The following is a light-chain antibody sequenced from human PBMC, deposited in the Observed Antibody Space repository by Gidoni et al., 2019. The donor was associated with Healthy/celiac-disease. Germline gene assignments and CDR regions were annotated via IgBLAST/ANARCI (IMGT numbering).Light chain of an antibody. Sequence: DIQMTKSPSSLSASVGDRVTITCRASQSISSYLNCYQQKPGKAPKLLIYAASSLQSGVPSSFSGSGSGTDFTLTISSLQPEDFATYYCQQSYSTPWTFGQXTKVEIK. V-gene: IGKV1-39*01. CDR1: QSISSY. CDR3: QQSYSTPWT. CDR2: AAS. J-gene: IGKJ1*01.